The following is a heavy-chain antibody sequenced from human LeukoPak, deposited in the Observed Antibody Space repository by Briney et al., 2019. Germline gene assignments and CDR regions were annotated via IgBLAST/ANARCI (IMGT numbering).Heavy chain of an antibody. CDR3: ARDPFGVVDAAFDI. V-gene: IGHV3-7*01. D-gene: IGHD3-3*01. CDR2: IKQDGSEK. Sequence: GGSLRLSCAASGFTFSSYWMIWVRQAPGKGLEWVANIKQDGSEKYYVDSVKGRFTISRDNAKNSLYLQMNSLRAEDTAVYYCARDPFGVVDAAFDIWGQGIMVTVSS. J-gene: IGHJ3*02. CDR1: GFTFSSYW.